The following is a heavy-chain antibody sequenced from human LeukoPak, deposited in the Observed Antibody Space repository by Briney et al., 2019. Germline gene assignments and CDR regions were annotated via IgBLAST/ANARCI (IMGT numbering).Heavy chain of an antibody. Sequence: SETLSLTCSVSGGSISSYYWNWIRQPAGKGLEGIGRVFNTGTTNYNPSLKSRVTMSLDTSKSQFSLSLRYVTAADTAISWCAKSGDFYFGMDIWGKGTTVTVSS. V-gene: IGHV4-4*07. D-gene: IGHD2-15*01. CDR2: VFNTGTT. CDR3: AKSGDFYFGMDI. CDR1: GGSISSYY. J-gene: IGHJ6*04.